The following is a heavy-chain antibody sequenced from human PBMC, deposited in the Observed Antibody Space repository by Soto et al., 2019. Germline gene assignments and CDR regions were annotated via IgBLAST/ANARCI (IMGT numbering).Heavy chain of an antibody. CDR3: AKEFRHDNWFFEH. J-gene: IGHJ4*02. CDR2: IAFDGSIS. Sequence: GGSLRLSCAVSGFTFSSHGMQWVRQAPGKGLEWVAVIAFDGSISHYTDSMKGRFTVSRDNSKNTLYLQMNSLRAEDTAVYYCAKEFRHDNWFFEHWGQGTLVTVSS. CDR1: GFTFSSHG. V-gene: IGHV3-30*18. D-gene: IGHD3-22*01.